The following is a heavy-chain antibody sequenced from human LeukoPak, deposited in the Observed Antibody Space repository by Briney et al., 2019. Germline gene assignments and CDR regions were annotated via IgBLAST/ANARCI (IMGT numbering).Heavy chain of an antibody. CDR2: IYSGGST. V-gene: IGHV3-66*01. CDR3: ARAPEYSSSGDYYYGMDV. J-gene: IGHJ6*02. CDR1: GFTVSSNY. D-gene: IGHD6-6*01. Sequence: GGSLRLSCAASGFTVSSNYMSWVRQAPGKGLEWVSVIYSGGSTYYADSVKGRFTISRDNSKNTLYLQMNSLRAEDTAVYYCARAPEYSSSGDYYYGMDVWGQGTTVTVSS.